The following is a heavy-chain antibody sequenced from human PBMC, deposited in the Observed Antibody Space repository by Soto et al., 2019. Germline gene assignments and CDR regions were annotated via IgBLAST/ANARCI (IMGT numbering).Heavy chain of an antibody. CDR1: GFTFSSYG. J-gene: IGHJ4*02. CDR2: VSAGGGST. Sequence: GGSLRLSCTVSGFTFSSYGMSWVRQAPGQGLEWVSVVSAGGGSTYYADSVKGRFTISRDNSKNTLYLQMNSLRAEDTAVYYCARDPRLDYWGQGTLVTVSS. V-gene: IGHV3-23*01. CDR3: ARDPRLDY.